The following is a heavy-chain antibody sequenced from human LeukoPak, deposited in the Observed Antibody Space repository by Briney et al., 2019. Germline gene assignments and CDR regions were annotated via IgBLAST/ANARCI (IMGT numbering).Heavy chain of an antibody. J-gene: IGHJ3*02. CDR1: GFTFSGSA. V-gene: IGHV3-73*01. CDR2: IRSKANSYAT. Sequence: GGSLKLSCAASGFTFSGSAMHWVRQASGKGLEWVGRIRSKANSYATAYAASVKGRFTISRDDSKNTAYMQMNSLKTEDTAVYYRTRNSTYYDILTGYYDPRAFDIWGQGTIVTLSS. CDR3: TRNSTYYDILTGYYDPRAFDI. D-gene: IGHD3-9*01.